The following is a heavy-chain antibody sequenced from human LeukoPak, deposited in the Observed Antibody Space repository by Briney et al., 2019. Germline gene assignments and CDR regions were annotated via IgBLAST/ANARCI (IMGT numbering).Heavy chain of an antibody. CDR1: GSGYSISGGYY. CDR2: IYHSGST. Sequence: PSETVSLTCTVSGSGYSISGGYYWGWIRQPPGKGLEWICSIYHSGSTYYNPSLKSRVTISLDMSKDQFSLRLNSVTAADTAVYFCAGQFDSSGSYFYWGQGTLVTVSS. CDR3: AGQFDSSGSYFY. D-gene: IGHD3-22*01. J-gene: IGHJ4*02. V-gene: IGHV4-38-2*02.